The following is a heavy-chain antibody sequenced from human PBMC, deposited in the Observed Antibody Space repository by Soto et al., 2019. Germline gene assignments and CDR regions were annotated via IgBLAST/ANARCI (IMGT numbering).Heavy chain of an antibody. CDR1: GFTFSSYA. D-gene: IGHD3-3*01. V-gene: IGHV3-23*01. CDR3: AKTGLLRFLEWSREVDYFDY. CDR2: ISGSGGST. Sequence: PGGSLRLSCAASGFTFSSYAMSWVRQAPGKGLEWVSAISGSGGSTYYADSVKGRFTISRDNSKNTLYLQMNSLRAEDTAVYYCAKTGLLRFLEWSREVDYFDYRGQRTLVTVSS. J-gene: IGHJ4*02.